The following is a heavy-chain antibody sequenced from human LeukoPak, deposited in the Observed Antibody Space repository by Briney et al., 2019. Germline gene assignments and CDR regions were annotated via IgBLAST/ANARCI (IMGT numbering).Heavy chain of an antibody. V-gene: IGHV4-59*01. CDR3: AASYYDILTGYPVMDV. CDR1: GGSISSYY. Sequence: PSETLSLTCTVSGGSISSYYWSWIRQPPGKGLEWIGYIYYSGSTNYNPSLKSRVTISVDTSKNQFSLKLSSVTAADTAVYYCAASYYDILTGYPVMDVWGQGTTVTVSS. J-gene: IGHJ6*02. D-gene: IGHD3-9*01. CDR2: IYYSGST.